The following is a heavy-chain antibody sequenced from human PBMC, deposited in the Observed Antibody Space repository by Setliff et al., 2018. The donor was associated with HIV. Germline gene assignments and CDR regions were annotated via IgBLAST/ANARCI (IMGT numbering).Heavy chain of an antibody. D-gene: IGHD3-9*01. CDR1: GDSISIYY. CDR3: ARGGYYDILTGYSNGFDY. J-gene: IGHJ4*02. V-gene: IGHV4-59*01. Sequence: SETLSLTCTVSGDSISIYYWSWIRQPPGKGLEWIGYIYYTGITTYNPSLKSRVTTSVDTSKNQFSLKLSSVTAADTAVYYCARGGYYDILTGYSNGFDYWGQGTQVTVSS. CDR2: IYYTGIT.